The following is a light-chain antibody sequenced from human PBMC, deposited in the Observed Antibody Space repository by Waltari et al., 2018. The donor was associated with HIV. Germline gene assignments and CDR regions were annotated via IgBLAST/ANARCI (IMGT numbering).Light chain of an antibody. Sequence: QSALTQPPSASGPPGQSVTISCTGTSRDIGRYDFVSWYQVRPDSVPTLLLSEVTKRPSGVPVRFSGSKSGNTASLTVSGLQTDDEADYYCSSYASNNTFVVFGGGTKLTVL. V-gene: IGLV2-8*01. CDR1: SRDIGRYDF. J-gene: IGLJ2*01. CDR3: SSYASNNTFVV. CDR2: EVT.